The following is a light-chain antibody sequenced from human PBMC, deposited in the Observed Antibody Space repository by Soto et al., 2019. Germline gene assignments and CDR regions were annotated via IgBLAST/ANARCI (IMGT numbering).Light chain of an antibody. CDR3: LLYYGGAHVL. J-gene: IGLJ2*01. Sequence: QAVVTQEPSLTVSPGGTVTLTCASSAGAVTSAYYTNWLQQKPGQAPRALIYSTSEKHSWTPARFSGSLLGGKAALTLSAAQPEDEADYYCLLYYGGAHVLFGGGTKLTVL. V-gene: IGLV7-43*01. CDR2: STS. CDR1: AGAVTSAYY.